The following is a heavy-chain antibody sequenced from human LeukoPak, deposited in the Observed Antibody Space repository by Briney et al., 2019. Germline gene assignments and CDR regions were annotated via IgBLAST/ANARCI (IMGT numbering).Heavy chain of an antibody. D-gene: IGHD2-2*01. CDR1: GFTFSSYA. CDR2: ISYDGSNK. J-gene: IGHJ5*02. V-gene: IGHV3-30-3*01. Sequence: GRSLRLSCAASGFTFSSYAMHWVRQAPGKGLEWVAVISYDGSNKYYADSVKGRFTISRDNSKNTLYLQMNSLRAEDTAVYYCARGGTRLSWFDPWGQGTLVTVSS. CDR3: ARGGTRLSWFDP.